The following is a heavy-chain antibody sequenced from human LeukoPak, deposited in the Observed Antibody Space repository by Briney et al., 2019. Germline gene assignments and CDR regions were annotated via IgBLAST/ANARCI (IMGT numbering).Heavy chain of an antibody. D-gene: IGHD3-9*01. CDR3: AREPRHYDILTGYSPMKAFDI. CDR1: GDSISSGDYY. J-gene: IGHJ3*02. V-gene: IGHV4-61*02. CDR2: ISSSGST. Sequence: SETLSLTCTVSGDSISSGDYYWSWIRQPAGKGLEWIGRISSSGSTNYNPSLKSRVTISVDTSKNQFSLKLSSVTAADTAVYYCAREPRHYDILTGYSPMKAFDIWGQGTMVTVSS.